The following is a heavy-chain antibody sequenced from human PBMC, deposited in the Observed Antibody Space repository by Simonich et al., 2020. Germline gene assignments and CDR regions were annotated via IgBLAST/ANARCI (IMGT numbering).Heavy chain of an antibody. Sequence: EVQLVESGGGLVQPGGSLRLSCGASGFTFSSYWMSWVRQAPGKGLEWVANIKQVGSEKYYVDSVKGRCTISRDNAKNSLYLKMNSLRAEDTAVYYCARDGLGTAYYYYMDVWGKGTTVTVSS. J-gene: IGHJ6*03. CDR3: ARDGLGTAYYYYMDV. V-gene: IGHV3-7*01. D-gene: IGHD7-27*01. CDR1: GFTFSSYW. CDR2: IKQVGSEK.